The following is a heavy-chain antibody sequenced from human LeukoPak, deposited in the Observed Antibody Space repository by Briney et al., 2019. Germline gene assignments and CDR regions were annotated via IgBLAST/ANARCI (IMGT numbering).Heavy chain of an antibody. Sequence: GESLKISCTGFGDSLSNYWIGWVRQMPGKGLEWMGIIYPGGSITHYSPAFQGQVSISVDKSISTAYLQWGSLKASDTAVYYCASRTYSSTWSDPWGQGTLVTVSS. V-gene: IGHV5-51*01. J-gene: IGHJ5*02. CDR2: IYPGGSIT. CDR1: GDSLSNYW. D-gene: IGHD5-18*01. CDR3: ASRTYSSTWSDP.